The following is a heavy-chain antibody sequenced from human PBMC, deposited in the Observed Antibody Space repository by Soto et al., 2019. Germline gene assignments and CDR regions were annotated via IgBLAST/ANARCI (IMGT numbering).Heavy chain of an antibody. Sequence: QVHLVESGGDVVQPGRSLRLSCAASGFTFTSHAMHWVRQTPGEGLEWVAIISDYGTRKFYADSVQGRFGISRDNARNTLYLQMNSLTIEDTGIFYCARDIGVGGTSGIPDYWGQGTLVTVSS. D-gene: IGHD1-1*01. J-gene: IGHJ4*02. CDR1: GFTFTSHA. CDR2: ISDYGTRK. V-gene: IGHV3-30*09. CDR3: ARDIGVGGTSGIPDY.